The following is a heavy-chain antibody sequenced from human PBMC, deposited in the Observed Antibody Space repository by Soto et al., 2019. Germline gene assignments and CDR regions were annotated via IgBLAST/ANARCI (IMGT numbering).Heavy chain of an antibody. CDR3: TSDAQALANYGMGM. D-gene: IGHD5-12*01. CDR2: LWAGGNFA. Sequence: QVQLVESGGTVVQPGRSLRLSCAASGFSFSSHGMHWVRQAPGKGLEWVAHLWAGGNFAYYAYSVKGRFTISSDQSKNALDLQMDSGGAEDAALYYSTSDAQALANYGMGMCGQGITVAVSS. J-gene: IGHJ6*02. CDR1: GFSFSSHG. V-gene: IGHV3-33*01.